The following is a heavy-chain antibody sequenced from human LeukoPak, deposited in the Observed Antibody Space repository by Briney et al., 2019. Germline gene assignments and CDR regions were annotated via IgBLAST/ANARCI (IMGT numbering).Heavy chain of an antibody. Sequence: PGGSLRLSCAASGFTFSNAWMSWVRQAPGKGLEWVGRIKSKTDGGTTDYAAPVKGRFTISRDNSKNTLYLQMNSLRAEDTAVYYCAKSLRALNNHYYHSNDCFDYWGQGTLVTVSS. J-gene: IGHJ4*02. CDR2: IKSKTDGGTT. CDR1: GFTFSNAW. D-gene: IGHD3-22*01. V-gene: IGHV3-15*01. CDR3: AKSLRALNNHYYHSNDCFDY.